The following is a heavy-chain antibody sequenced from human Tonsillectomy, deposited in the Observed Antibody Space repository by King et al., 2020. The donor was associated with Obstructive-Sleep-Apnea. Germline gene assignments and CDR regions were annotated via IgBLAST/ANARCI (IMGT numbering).Heavy chain of an antibody. V-gene: IGHV4-39*07. CDR2: IYYSGST. CDR1: GGSISSSSYY. D-gene: IGHD3-10*01. J-gene: IGHJ6*01. Sequence: LQLQESGPGLVKPSETLSLTCTVSGGSISSSSYYWGWIRQPPGKGLEWIGSIYYSGSTYYNPSLKSRVTISVDTSQNQFSLNLSSVTAADTAVYHCPRMEXSGSXYXSQXXYXXXXXVWXXXTTVTVSS. CDR3: PRMEXSGSXYXSQXXYXXXXXV.